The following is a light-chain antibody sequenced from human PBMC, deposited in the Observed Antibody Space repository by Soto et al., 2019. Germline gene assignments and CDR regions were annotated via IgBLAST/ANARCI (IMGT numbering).Light chain of an antibody. J-gene: IGLJ1*01. V-gene: IGLV2-14*03. CDR1: GSDIGTYNY. Sequence: LTQPASVSGSPGQSITISCTGTGSDIGTYNYVSWYQHHPGKAPKFIIYDVTNRPSGVSDRFSGSKSGNTASLTISGLQAEDEADYFCKSYTSASTYVFGTGTKVTVL. CDR3: KSYTSASTYV. CDR2: DVT.